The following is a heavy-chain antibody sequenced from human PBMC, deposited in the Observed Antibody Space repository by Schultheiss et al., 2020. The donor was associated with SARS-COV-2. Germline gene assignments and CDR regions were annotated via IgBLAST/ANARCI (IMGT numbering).Heavy chain of an antibody. CDR2: IDPSDSYT. J-gene: IGHJ6*02. CDR3: ARLTRSYGYYYYYGMDV. CDR1: GYSFTSYW. V-gene: IGHV5-10-1*04. Sequence: GESLKISCKGSGYSFTSYWISWVRQMPGKGLEWMGRIDPSDSYTNYSPSFQGQVTISADKSISTAYLQWSSLKASDTAMYYCARLTRSYGYYYYYGMDVWGQGTTVTVSS. D-gene: IGHD5-18*01.